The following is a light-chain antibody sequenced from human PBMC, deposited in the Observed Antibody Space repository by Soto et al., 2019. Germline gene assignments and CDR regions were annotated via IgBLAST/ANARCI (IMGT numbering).Light chain of an antibody. V-gene: IGKV3D-11*02. CDR1: QSVNSK. J-gene: IGKJ5*01. Sequence: EIVMTQSPVTLSVSPGERATLSCRASQSVNSKLAWYQQKPGQAPRLLIYDASKRATGIPARFSGSGSGTNFTLTISSLEPEDFAVYYCQQRRSWQVTFGQGTRLEIK. CDR2: DAS. CDR3: QQRRSWQVT.